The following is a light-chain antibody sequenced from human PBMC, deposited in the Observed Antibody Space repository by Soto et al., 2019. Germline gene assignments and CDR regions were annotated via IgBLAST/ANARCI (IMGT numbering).Light chain of an antibody. V-gene: IGKV3-20*01. CDR1: QSVSSN. J-gene: IGKJ1*01. CDR2: DAS. CDR3: QQYGSSPRT. Sequence: EIVMTQSPATLSVSPGERAALSCRASQSVSSNLAWYQQKPGQAPWLLNYDASNRATGIPDRFSGSGSVTDFSLTISRLEPGDFAVCYCQQYGSSPRTFGQGTKVDIK.